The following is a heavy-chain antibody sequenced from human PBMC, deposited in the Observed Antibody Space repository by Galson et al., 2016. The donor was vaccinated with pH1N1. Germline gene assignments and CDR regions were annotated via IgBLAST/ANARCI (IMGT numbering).Heavy chain of an antibody. V-gene: IGHV5-51*01. CDR2: IHLGGSHI. CDR1: GYSFASSW. J-gene: IGHJ3*02. Sequence: QSGAEVKKPGESLKISCKASGYSFASSWIGWVRQMPVKGLEWMGIIHLGGSHIRYSPSFQGQVTISADKSINIVSLQWSSLKASDTAMYYCARQNDYGDYRGDAFDIWGQGTMVTVSS. CDR3: ARQNDYGDYRGDAFDI. D-gene: IGHD4-17*01.